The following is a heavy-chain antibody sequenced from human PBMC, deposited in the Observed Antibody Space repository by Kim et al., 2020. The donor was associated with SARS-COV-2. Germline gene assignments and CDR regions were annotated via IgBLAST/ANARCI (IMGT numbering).Heavy chain of an antibody. D-gene: IGHD3-22*01. CDR1: GYSFTSYW. CDR3: ARQAYDSSGYYTGSFDY. J-gene: IGHJ4*02. CDR2: IYPGDSDT. Sequence: GESLKISCKGSGYSFTSYWIGWVRQMPGKGLEWMGIIYPGDSDTRYSPSFQGQVTISADKSISTAYLQWSSLKASDTAMYYCARQAYDSSGYYTGSFDYWGQGTLVTVSS. V-gene: IGHV5-51*01.